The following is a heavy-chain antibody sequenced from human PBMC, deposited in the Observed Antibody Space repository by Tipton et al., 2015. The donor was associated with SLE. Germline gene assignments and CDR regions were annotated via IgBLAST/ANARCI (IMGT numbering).Heavy chain of an antibody. D-gene: IGHD3-3*01. V-gene: IGHV4-59*12. Sequence: TLSLTCAVYGGSFSGYYWSWIRQPPGKGLEWIGYIYYSGSTNYNPSLKSRVTISEDTSKNQFSLKLSSVTAADTAVYYCARDGDDFWSGSMWGQGTLVTVSS. CDR1: GGSFSGYY. CDR2: IYYSGST. CDR3: ARDGDDFWSGSM. J-gene: IGHJ4*02.